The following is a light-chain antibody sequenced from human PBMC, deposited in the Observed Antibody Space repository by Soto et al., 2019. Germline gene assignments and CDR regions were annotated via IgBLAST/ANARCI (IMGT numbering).Light chain of an antibody. CDR3: CSYAGRFTHVV. V-gene: IGLV2-11*01. CDR1: SSDVGAYNS. J-gene: IGLJ2*01. CDR2: DVT. Sequence: QSALTQPRSVSGSPGQSVTISCTGTSSDVGAYNSVSWYQRHPGKAPKLIIYDVTKRPSGVPDRFSGSKSGDTASLTVSGLQDEDEADYYCCSYAGRFTHVVFGGGTKLTVL.